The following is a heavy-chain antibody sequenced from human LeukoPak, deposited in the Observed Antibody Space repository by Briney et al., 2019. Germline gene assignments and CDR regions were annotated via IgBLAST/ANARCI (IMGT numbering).Heavy chain of an antibody. Sequence: SQTLSLTCAISGDSVSSNSAAWSWIRQSPSRGLEWLGRTYYRSKWYNDYAVSVKSRTTFNADTSKNQFSLQLSSVTPEDTAMYYCARDTPEYSSGWYYFDYWGQGTLVTVSS. CDR3: ARDTPEYSSGWYYFDY. CDR2: TYYRSKWYN. CDR1: GDSVSSNSAA. V-gene: IGHV6-1*01. J-gene: IGHJ4*02. D-gene: IGHD6-19*01.